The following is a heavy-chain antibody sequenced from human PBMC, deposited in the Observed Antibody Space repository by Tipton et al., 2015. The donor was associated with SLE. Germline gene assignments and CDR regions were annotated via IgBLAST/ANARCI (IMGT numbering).Heavy chain of an antibody. CDR1: GFSISSDCY. V-gene: IGHV4-38-2*01. D-gene: IGHD5/OR15-5a*01. CDR3: ATYTVSRAFDF. CDR2: ISHSATT. J-gene: IGHJ3*01. Sequence: TLSLTCAVSGFSISSDCYWGWFRQPPGKGLEWIGSISHSATTYFNPSLKSRVTISVDTSKNQISLTLSSVTAADTAVYYCATYTVSRAFDFWGQGTMVTVSS.